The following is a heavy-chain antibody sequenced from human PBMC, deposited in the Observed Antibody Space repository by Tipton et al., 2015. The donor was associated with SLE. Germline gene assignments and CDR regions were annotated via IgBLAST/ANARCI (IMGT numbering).Heavy chain of an antibody. D-gene: IGHD3/OR15-3a*01. CDR1: GFTFDEHA. CDR3: TRGPFGLVIAVFDY. Sequence: RSLRLSCAASGFTFDEHAMHWVRQPPGRGLEWVSSISYDSTTISYADSLKGRFTISRDNAKNSLYLQMNSLTVDDTALYYFTRGPFGLVIAVFDYWGQGALVTVSS. V-gene: IGHV3-9*01. J-gene: IGHJ4*02. CDR2: ISYDSTTI.